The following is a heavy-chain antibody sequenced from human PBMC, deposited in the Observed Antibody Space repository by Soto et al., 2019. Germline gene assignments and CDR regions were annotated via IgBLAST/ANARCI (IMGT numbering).Heavy chain of an antibody. V-gene: IGHV3-48*02. CDR2: ISSSSSTI. D-gene: IGHD3-3*01. CDR3: AREPPRAIFGVVTLNWFDP. CDR1: GFTFSSYS. Sequence: GSLRLSCAASGFTFSSYSMNWVRQAPGKGLEWVSFISSSSSTIYYADSVKGRFTISRDNAKNSLYLQMNSLRDEDTAVYYCAREPPRAIFGVVTLNWFDPWGQGTLVTVSS. J-gene: IGHJ5*02.